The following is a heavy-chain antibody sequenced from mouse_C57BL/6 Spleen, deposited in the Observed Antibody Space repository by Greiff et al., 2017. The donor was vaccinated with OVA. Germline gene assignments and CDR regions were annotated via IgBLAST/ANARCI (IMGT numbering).Heavy chain of an antibody. CDR3: ARHSYDYYFDY. CDR2: IYPSDSET. CDR1: GYTFTSYW. V-gene: IGHV1-61*01. J-gene: IGHJ2*01. Sequence: QVQLQQPGAELVRPGSSVKLSCKASGYTFTSYWMDWVKQRPGPGLEWIGNIYPSDSETHYNQKFKDKATLTVDKSSSTAYMQLSSLTSEDSAVYYCARHSYDYYFDYWGQGTTLTVSS. D-gene: IGHD2-4*01.